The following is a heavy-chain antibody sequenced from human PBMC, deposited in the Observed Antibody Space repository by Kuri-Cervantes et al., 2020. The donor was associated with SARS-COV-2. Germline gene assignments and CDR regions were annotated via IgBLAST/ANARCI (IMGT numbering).Heavy chain of an antibody. CDR2: ISSSSSYI. J-gene: IGHJ4*02. CDR1: GFTFSSYA. V-gene: IGHV3-21*01. Sequence: GGSLRLSCAASGFTFSSYAMSWVRQAPGKGLEWVSSISSSSSYIYYADSVKGRFTISRDNAKNSLYLQMNSLRAEDTAVYYCAREEDSSSSSLFDYWGQGTLVTVSS. CDR3: AREEDSSSSSLFDY. D-gene: IGHD6-6*01.